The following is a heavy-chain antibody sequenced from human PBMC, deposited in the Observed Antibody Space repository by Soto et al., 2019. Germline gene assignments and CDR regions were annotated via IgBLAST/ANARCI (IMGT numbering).Heavy chain of an antibody. D-gene: IGHD3-3*01. CDR2: ISYDGSNK. CDR3: AKERVVINWFDP. CDR1: GFTFSSYG. Sequence: GGSLRLSCAASGFTFSSYGMHWVHQAPGKGLEWVAVISYDGSNKYYADSVKGRFTISRDNSKNTLYLQMNSLRAEDTAVYYCAKERVVINWFDPWGQGTLVTVSS. V-gene: IGHV3-30*18. J-gene: IGHJ5*02.